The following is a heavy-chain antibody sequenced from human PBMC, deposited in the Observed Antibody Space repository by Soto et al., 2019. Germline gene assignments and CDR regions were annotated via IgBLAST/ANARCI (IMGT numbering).Heavy chain of an antibody. D-gene: IGHD6-13*01. J-gene: IGHJ6*02. CDR1: GYSFTSYW. V-gene: IGHV5-51*01. CDR2: IYPGDSDT. Sequence: GESLKISCNGSGYSFTSYWIGWVRQMPWKGLEWMGIIYPGDSDTRYSPSFQGQVTTSADKSISTAYLQWSSLKASDTAMYYCARQPAAGYYYYGMDVWGQGTTVTVSS. CDR3: ARQPAAGYYYYGMDV.